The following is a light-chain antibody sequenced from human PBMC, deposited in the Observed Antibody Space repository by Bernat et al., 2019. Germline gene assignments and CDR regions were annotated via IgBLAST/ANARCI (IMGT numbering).Light chain of an antibody. Sequence: DIQLTQSPSTLSASVGDRVTITCRASQSISDWLAWYQQKPGKAPKLLIYKASSLESGVPSRFSGSGSATEFTLTISSLQPDDSAMYYCQQYKNYLTFGQGTPLEIK. CDR3: QQYKNYLT. V-gene: IGKV1-5*03. CDR2: KAS. CDR1: QSISDW. J-gene: IGKJ5*01.